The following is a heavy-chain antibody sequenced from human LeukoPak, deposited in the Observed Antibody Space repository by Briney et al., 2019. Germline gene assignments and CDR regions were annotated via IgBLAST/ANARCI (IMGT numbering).Heavy chain of an antibody. J-gene: IGHJ6*02. D-gene: IGHD2-2*01. CDR1: GFTFSSYA. Sequence: PGGSLRLSCAASGFTFSSYAMSWVRQAPGKGLEWVSGISWNSGSIGYADSVKGRFTISRDNAKNSLYLQMNSLRAEDTALYYCAKDIMAAVPVEAYSYSGRDVGGQGPTV. V-gene: IGHV3-9*01. CDR2: ISWNSGSI. CDR3: AKDIMAAVPVEAYSYSGRDV.